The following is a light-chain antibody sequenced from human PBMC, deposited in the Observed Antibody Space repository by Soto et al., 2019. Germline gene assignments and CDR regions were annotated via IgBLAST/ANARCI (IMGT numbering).Light chain of an antibody. J-gene: IGLJ2*01. CDR3: SSYAGINTVV. CDR2: EVS. Sequence: QSVLTQPPSASGSPGQSVTISCTGTSSDVGNYNLVSWYQQHPDKAPKLMIYEVSKRPSGVPDRFSGSKSGNTASLTVSGLRDEDEADYYCSSYAGINTVVFGGGTKLTVL. V-gene: IGLV2-8*01. CDR1: SSDVGNYNL.